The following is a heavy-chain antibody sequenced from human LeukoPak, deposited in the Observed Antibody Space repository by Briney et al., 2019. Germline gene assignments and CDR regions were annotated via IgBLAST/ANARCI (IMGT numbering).Heavy chain of an antibody. CDR2: ISGDGGST. J-gene: IGHJ5*02. D-gene: IGHD2-15*01. V-gene: IGHV3-43*02. Sequence: GGSLRLSCAASGFTFDDYAMHWVRQAPGKGLEWVSLISGDGGSTYYADSVKGRFTISRDNSKNSLYLQMNSLRTEDTALYYCAGRERYCSGGSCYVWFDPWGQGTLVTVSS. CDR1: GFTFDDYA. CDR3: AGRERYCSGGSCYVWFDP.